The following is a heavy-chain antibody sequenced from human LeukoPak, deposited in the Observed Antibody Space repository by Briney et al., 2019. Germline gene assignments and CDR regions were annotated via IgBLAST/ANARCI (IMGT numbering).Heavy chain of an antibody. CDR3: AREHCSSTSCYYYFDY. Sequence: GGSLRLSCAASGFTVSSNYMSWVRQAPGKRLEWVSVIYSGGSTYYADSVKGRFTISRDNSKNTLYLQMNSLRAEDTAVYYCAREHCSSTSCYYYFDYWGQGTLVTVSS. V-gene: IGHV3-53*01. CDR2: IYSGGST. CDR1: GFTVSSNY. J-gene: IGHJ4*02. D-gene: IGHD2-2*01.